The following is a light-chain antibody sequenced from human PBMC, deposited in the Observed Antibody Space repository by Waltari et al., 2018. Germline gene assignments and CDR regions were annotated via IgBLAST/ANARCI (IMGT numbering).Light chain of an antibody. CDR3: SSYTQSRTRV. V-gene: IGLV2-23*02. CDR1: SRDVGAYNL. CDR2: GVT. Sequence: QSALTQSASVSGSPGQSITISCTGPSRDVGAYNLVSWYQHLPGRAPKLILSGVTKRPSGISDRFSGSKSGNTASLTISGLQSEDEADYYCSSYTQSRTRVFGGGTKVTVL. J-gene: IGLJ3*02.